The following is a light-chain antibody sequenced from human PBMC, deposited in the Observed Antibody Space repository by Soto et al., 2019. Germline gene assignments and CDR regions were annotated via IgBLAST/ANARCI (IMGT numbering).Light chain of an antibody. Sequence: ENVLTQSPGTLSLSPGERATLSCRASQTISRNYLAWYQQKVGQAPSLLIYWASTRESGVPDRFSGSGSGTDFTLTISSLQAEDVAVYYCQQYYSTPWTFGQGTKVDIK. CDR1: QTISRNY. CDR2: WAS. V-gene: IGKV3D-7*01. CDR3: QQYYSTPWT. J-gene: IGKJ1*01.